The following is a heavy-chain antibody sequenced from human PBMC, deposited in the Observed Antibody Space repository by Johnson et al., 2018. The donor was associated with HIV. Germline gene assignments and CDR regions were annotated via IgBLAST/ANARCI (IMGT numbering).Heavy chain of an antibody. Sequence: MQLVESGGGVVRPGGSLRVSCAASGFTFDDYGMSWVRQAPGKGLEWVSGINWNGGSTGYVGSVKGRFTISRDNAKNSLYLQMNSLRGEDTALYYCARSGGAVGVNGFDIWGQGTMVTVSS. CDR3: ARSGGAVGVNGFDI. CDR1: GFTFDDYG. V-gene: IGHV3-20*04. CDR2: INWNGGST. J-gene: IGHJ3*02. D-gene: IGHD1-26*01.